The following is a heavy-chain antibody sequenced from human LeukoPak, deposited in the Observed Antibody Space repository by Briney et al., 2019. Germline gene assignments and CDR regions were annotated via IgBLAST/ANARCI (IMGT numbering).Heavy chain of an antibody. Sequence: TSSETLSLTCAVYGGSFSGYYWSWIRQPPGKGLEWIGEINHSGSTNYNPSLKSRVTISVDTSKNQFSLKLSSVTAADTAVYYCARGGMIVVVTNWFDPWGQGTLVTVSS. V-gene: IGHV4-34*01. CDR1: GGSFSGYY. J-gene: IGHJ5*02. CDR2: INHSGST. D-gene: IGHD3-22*01. CDR3: ARGGMIVVVTNWFDP.